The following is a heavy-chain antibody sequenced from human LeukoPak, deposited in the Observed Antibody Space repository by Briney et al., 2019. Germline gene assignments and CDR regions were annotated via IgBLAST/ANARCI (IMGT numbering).Heavy chain of an antibody. CDR2: ISGSGGTT. CDR1: GFIFSSYA. Sequence: GGSLRLSCAASGFIFSSYAMSWVRQAPGKGLEWVSVISGSGGTTYYADSVKGRFTISRDNSKSTLYLQMNSLRAEDTAVYYCAKGNGQAATGNVVDYWGQGTLVTVSS. D-gene: IGHD6-13*01. J-gene: IGHJ4*02. V-gene: IGHV3-23*01. CDR3: AKGNGQAATGNVVDY.